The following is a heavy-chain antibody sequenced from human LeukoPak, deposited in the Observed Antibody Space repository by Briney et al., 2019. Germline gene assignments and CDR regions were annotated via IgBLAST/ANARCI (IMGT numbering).Heavy chain of an antibody. V-gene: IGHV1-2*02. Sequence: PGASVKVSCKASGGTFSSYAISWVRQAPGQGLEWMGWINPNSGGTNYAQKFQGRVTMTRDTSISTAYMELSRLRSDDTAVYYCAREPWLVRGVIRHPPGYWGQGTLVTVSS. J-gene: IGHJ4*02. D-gene: IGHD3-10*01. CDR2: INPNSGGT. CDR1: GGTFSSYA. CDR3: AREPWLVRGVIRHPPGY.